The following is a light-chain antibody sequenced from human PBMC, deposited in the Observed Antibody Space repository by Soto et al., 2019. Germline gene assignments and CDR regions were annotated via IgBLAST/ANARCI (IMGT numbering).Light chain of an antibody. CDR1: QSVSSSY. J-gene: IGKJ1*01. V-gene: IGKV3-20*01. CDR3: QQYGYLGT. Sequence: EIVLTQSPATLSLSPGERATLSCRASQSVSSSYLAWYQQKPGQAPRLLICGASSRATGIPDRFSGSGSGTDFTLTISRLEPDDFAVYYCQQYGYLGTFGQGTKVDIK. CDR2: GAS.